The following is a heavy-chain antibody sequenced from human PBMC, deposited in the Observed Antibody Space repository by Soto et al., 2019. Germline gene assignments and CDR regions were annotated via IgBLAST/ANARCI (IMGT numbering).Heavy chain of an antibody. CDR2: IYYSGYT. CDR3: ASSSLYGMDV. V-gene: IGHV4-30-4*08. CDR1: GFTVNSNF. J-gene: IGHJ6*02. Sequence: LRLSCAASGFTVNSNFMSWIRQPPGKGLEWIGNIYYSGYTYYNPSLKSRLIISIDTSKNQFSLKVGSVTAADTAVYYCASSSLYGMDVWGQGTTVTVSS.